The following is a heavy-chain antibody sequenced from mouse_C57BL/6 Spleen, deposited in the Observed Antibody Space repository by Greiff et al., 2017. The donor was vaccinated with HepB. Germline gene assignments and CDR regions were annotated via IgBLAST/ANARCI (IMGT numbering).Heavy chain of an antibody. J-gene: IGHJ2*01. D-gene: IGHD1-1*01. CDR1: GYTFTSYG. V-gene: IGHV1-81*01. Sequence: VKLQESGAELARPGASVKLSCKASGYTFTSYGISWVKQRTGQGLEWIGEIYPRSGNTYYNEKFKGKATLTADKSSSTAYMELRSLTSEDSAVYFCARITTVVARGGYFDYWGQGTTLTVSS. CDR2: IYPRSGNT. CDR3: ARITTVVARGGYFDY.